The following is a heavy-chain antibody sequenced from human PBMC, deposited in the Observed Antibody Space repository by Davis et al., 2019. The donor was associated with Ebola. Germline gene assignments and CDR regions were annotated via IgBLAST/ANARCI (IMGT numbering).Heavy chain of an antibody. CDR3: ARGGLSMMVVPRDYYYGMDV. D-gene: IGHD2-21*01. V-gene: IGHV1-2*06. J-gene: IGHJ6*02. Sequence: ASVKVSCKASGYTFTSYAMNWVRQAPGQGLERVGRINPNSADTNYAQKFQGRVTMTRDTSISTAYMELSRLTSDDTAVYFCARGGLSMMVVPRDYYYGMDVWGQGTTVTVSS. CDR1: GYTFTSYA. CDR2: INPNSADT.